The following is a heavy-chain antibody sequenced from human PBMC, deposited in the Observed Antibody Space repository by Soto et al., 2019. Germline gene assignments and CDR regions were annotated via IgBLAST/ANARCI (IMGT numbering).Heavy chain of an antibody. CDR1: CFSITDYA. J-gene: IGHJ4*02. CDR2: ISDSGTKT. Sequence: PGGSLILSCSASCFSITDYAMIWVRQAPGKGLEWVSSISDSGTKTFYGDSVKGRFAISRDTSKNTVYMQMNNLRAEDTALYYCAKDGIRKDDYWGQGTVVTVSS. CDR3: AKDGIRKDDY. V-gene: IGHV3-23*01.